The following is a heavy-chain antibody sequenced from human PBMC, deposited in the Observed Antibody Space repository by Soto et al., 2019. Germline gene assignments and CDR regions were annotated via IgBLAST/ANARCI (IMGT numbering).Heavy chain of an antibody. Sequence: PVGSLRLSCAASGFSFSTHGIHWARQTPGKGLEWVARISYDGRDEYYADSVMGRFTISRDNSKNTLSLQMNSLRAEDTAVYYCARDLGNYMNRYYFYGMDVWGQGTTVTVSS. D-gene: IGHD4-4*01. J-gene: IGHJ6*02. CDR3: ARDLGNYMNRYYFYGMDV. CDR2: ISYDGRDE. CDR1: GFSFSTHG. V-gene: IGHV3-30*04.